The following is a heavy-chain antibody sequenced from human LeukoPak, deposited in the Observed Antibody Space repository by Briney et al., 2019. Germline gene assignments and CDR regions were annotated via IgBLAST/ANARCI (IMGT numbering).Heavy chain of an antibody. CDR3: ATGVFYSFDY. V-gene: IGHV1-24*01. CDR2: FDYEAGET. J-gene: IGHJ4*02. Sequence: ASVKASCKASQYPLSKLTMHWVRQAPGKGLEWMGGFDYEAGETVYAQKFQGRVTMIEDISTDTAYMELSSLRSEDTAMYYCATGVFYSFDYWGQGTLVTVSS. CDR1: QYPLSKLT.